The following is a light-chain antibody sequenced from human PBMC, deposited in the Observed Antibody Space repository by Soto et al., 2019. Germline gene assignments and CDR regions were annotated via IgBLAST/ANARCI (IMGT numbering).Light chain of an antibody. V-gene: IGLV2-14*03. CDR2: DVS. CDR3: SSYTSSATLI. Sequence: QSALTQPASVSGSPGQSITISCTGTSSDVGGYNSVSWYQHHPGKAPKLMIYDVSNRPSGISNRFSGSKSGNTASLTISGLHAEDEADYYCSSYTSSATLIFGGGTKLTVL. CDR1: SSDVGGYNS. J-gene: IGLJ2*01.